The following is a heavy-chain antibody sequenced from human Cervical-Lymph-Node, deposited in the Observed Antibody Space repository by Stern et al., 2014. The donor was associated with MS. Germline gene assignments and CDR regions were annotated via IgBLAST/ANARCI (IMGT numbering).Heavy chain of an antibody. Sequence: EVHLVESGGGLVQPGGSLRLSCAASGFTFSSYWMHWVRQAPGKGLVWVSRINSDGSSTSYADSVKGRFTISRDNAKNTLYLQVNSLRAEDTAVYYCARDVTTWSYLDYWGQGTLVTVSS. CDR1: GFTFSSYW. CDR2: INSDGSST. V-gene: IGHV3-74*01. D-gene: IGHD4-17*01. CDR3: ARDVTTWSYLDY. J-gene: IGHJ4*02.